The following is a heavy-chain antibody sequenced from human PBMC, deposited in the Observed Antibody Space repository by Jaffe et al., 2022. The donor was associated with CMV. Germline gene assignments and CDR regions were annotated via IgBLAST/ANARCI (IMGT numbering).Heavy chain of an antibody. CDR2: MNPNSGNT. CDR1: GYTFTSYD. CDR3: ARFKVSEWLLATYYGMDV. J-gene: IGHJ6*02. D-gene: IGHD3-3*01. V-gene: IGHV1-8*01. Sequence: QVQLVQSGAEVKKPGASVKVSCKASGYTFTSYDINWVRQATGQGLEWMGWMNPNSGNTGYAQKFQGRVTMTRNTSISTAYMELSSLRSEDTAVYYCARFKVSEWLLATYYGMDVWGQGTTVTVSS.